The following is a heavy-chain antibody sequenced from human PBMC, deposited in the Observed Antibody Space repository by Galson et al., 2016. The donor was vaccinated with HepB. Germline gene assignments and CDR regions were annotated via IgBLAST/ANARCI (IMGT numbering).Heavy chain of an antibody. Sequence: QVQLQESGPGLVKPSQTLSLTCTVSGGSISSGGYYWSWIRQHPGKGLEWLGYIYYSGSTYYNPPLKSRVTISVETAKIQSSLRLGSVTAADTAVYDCARCSDYGDYGFDYWGQGTLVTVSS. D-gene: IGHD4-17*01. CDR3: ARCSDYGDYGFDY. CDR1: GGSISSGGYY. V-gene: IGHV4-31*03. J-gene: IGHJ4*02. CDR2: IYYSGST.